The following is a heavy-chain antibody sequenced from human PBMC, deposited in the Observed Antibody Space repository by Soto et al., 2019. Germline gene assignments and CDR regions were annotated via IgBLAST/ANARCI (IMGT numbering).Heavy chain of an antibody. J-gene: IGHJ5*02. CDR1: GGSISSYY. D-gene: IGHD4-17*01. V-gene: IGHV4-59*08. Sequence: QVQLQESGPGLVKPSEALSLTCTVSGGSISSYYWSWIRQPPGKGLEWIGYIYYSGTTNYNPSLKRRVTISVDTSNNQFSLRLSSVTAADTAVYYCAKHKARDGQGWFDPWGQGTLVTVSS. CDR2: IYYSGTT. CDR3: AKHKARDGQGWFDP.